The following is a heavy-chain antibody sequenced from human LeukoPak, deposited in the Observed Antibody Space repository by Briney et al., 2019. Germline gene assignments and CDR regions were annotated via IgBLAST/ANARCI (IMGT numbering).Heavy chain of an antibody. V-gene: IGHV4-39*07. CDR2: IYYSGYT. Sequence: SETLSLTCTVSGGSISSSSYYWGWIRQPPGKGLEWIGSIYYSGYTYYNPSLKSRVTISVDTSKNQFSLKLSSVTAADTAVYYCARDADYYGSGSYFYWFDPWGQGTLVTVSS. CDR1: GGSISSSSYY. CDR3: ARDADYYGSGSYFYWFDP. D-gene: IGHD3-10*01. J-gene: IGHJ5*02.